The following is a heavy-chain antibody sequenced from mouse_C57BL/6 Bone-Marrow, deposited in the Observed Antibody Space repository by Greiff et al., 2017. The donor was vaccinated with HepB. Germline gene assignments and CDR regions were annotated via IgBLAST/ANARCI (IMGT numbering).Heavy chain of an antibody. Sequence: VKVVESGPGLVAPSQSLSITCTVSGFSLTSYAISWVRQPPGKGLEWLGVIWTGGGTNYNSALKSRLSISKDNSKSQVFLKMNSLQTDDTARYYCALLYYYGSSYDYAMDYWGQGTSVTVSS. V-gene: IGHV2-9-1*01. CDR3: ALLYYYGSSYDYAMDY. D-gene: IGHD1-1*01. J-gene: IGHJ4*01. CDR1: GFSLTSYA. CDR2: IWTGGGT.